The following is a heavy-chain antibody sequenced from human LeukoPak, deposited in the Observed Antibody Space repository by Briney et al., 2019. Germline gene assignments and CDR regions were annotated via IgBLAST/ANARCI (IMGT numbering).Heavy chain of an antibody. V-gene: IGHV1-8*03. Sequence: ASVKVSCKASGYTFTSYDINWVRQATGQGLEWMGWMNPNSGNTGYAQKFQGRVTITRNTSISTAYMELSSLRSEDTAVYYCARIFWSGYYSWFDPWGQGTLVTVSS. CDR1: GYTFTSYD. CDR2: MNPNSGNT. J-gene: IGHJ5*02. D-gene: IGHD3-3*01. CDR3: ARIFWSGYYSWFDP.